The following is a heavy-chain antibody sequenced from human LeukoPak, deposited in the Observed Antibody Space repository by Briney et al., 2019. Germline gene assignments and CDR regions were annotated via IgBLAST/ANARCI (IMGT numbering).Heavy chain of an antibody. Sequence: GGPLRLSCAASGFTFTNYAMSWVRQAPGKGLWWVSSISSGGGASYFADSVQGRFTISRDNSKNTLYMQMNSLRAEDTAVYYCAKDSSSSPYYFDYWGQGTLVTVSS. CDR3: AKDSSSSPYYFDY. CDR2: ISSGGGAS. V-gene: IGHV3-23*01. D-gene: IGHD6-6*01. CDR1: GFTFTNYA. J-gene: IGHJ4*02.